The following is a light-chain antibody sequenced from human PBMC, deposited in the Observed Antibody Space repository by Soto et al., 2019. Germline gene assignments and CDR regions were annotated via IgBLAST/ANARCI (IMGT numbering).Light chain of an antibody. V-gene: IGKV3-15*01. J-gene: IGKJ1*01. Sequence: EIVMTQSPATLSVSPGERATLSCRASQSVDSKLAWYQQKPGQGPRLLIYGASPRATGIPARFSGSGSGTEFPLTISSLQSEDFAVYYCQHYSNWLWTFGQGTKVEIK. CDR3: QHYSNWLWT. CDR2: GAS. CDR1: QSVDSK.